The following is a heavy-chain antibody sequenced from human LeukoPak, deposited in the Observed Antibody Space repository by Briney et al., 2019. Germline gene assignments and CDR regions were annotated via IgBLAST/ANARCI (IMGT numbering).Heavy chain of an antibody. CDR1: GFTFSSYA. CDR2: ISSNGGST. D-gene: IGHD3-10*01. Sequence: GGSLRLSCAASGFTFSSYAMYWVRQAPGKGLEYVSAISSNGGSTYYANSVKGRFTISRDNSKNTLYLQMGSLRAEDMAVYYCASGWFGELSGAFDIWGQGTMVTVSS. CDR3: ASGWFGELSGAFDI. J-gene: IGHJ3*02. V-gene: IGHV3-64*01.